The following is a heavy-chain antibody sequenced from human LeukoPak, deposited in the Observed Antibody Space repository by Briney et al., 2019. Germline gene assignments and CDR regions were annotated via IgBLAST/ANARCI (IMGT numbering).Heavy chain of an antibody. CDR2: IYHSGST. CDR3: ARGGAVAGTGEVYYFDY. V-gene: IGHV4-4*02. Sequence: PSETLSLTCAVSGGSISSSNWWSWVRQPPGKGLEWIGEIYHSGSTNYNPSLKSRITITVDKSKNQFSLKLSSVTAADTAVYYCARGGAVAGTGEVYYFDYWGQGTLVTVSS. CDR1: GGSISSSNW. J-gene: IGHJ4*02. D-gene: IGHD6-19*01.